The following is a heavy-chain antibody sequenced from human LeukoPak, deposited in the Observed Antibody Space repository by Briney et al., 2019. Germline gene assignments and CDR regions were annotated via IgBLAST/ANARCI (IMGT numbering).Heavy chain of an antibody. CDR2: VDPEDGET. D-gene: IGHD2-2*01. V-gene: IGHV1-69-2*01. Sequence: GASVKVSCKASGYTFTDYYMHWVQQAPGKGLEWMGRVDPEDGETIYAEKFQGRVTITADTSTDTAYMELSSLRSEDTAVYYCATWGPVVVPAAISWGQGTLVTVSS. CDR1: GYTFTDYY. CDR3: ATWGPVVVPAAIS. J-gene: IGHJ5*02.